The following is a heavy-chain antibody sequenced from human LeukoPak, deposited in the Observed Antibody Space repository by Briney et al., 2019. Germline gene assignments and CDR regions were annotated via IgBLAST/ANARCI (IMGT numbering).Heavy chain of an antibody. J-gene: IGHJ4*02. V-gene: IGHV3-53*01. CDR2: SYSDGSR. CDR1: GFTVSTDH. D-gene: IGHD6-19*01. Sequence: PGGSLSLSCAAFGFTVSTDHMSWVRQAPGKGLEWVAVSYSDGSRHYAESVKGRFTISRDNSKNTLYLQMNSLRAEDTAVYYCVRDKGSGWFDYWGQGTLVTVSS. CDR3: VRDKGSGWFDY.